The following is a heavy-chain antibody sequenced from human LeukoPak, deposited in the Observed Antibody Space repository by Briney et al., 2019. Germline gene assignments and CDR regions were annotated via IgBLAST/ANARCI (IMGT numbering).Heavy chain of an antibody. J-gene: IGHJ6*02. CDR3: ASIAVAGVIPYYYGMDV. D-gene: IGHD6-19*01. Sequence: SETLSLTCTVSGGFVSSGSYYWSWIRQPPGKGLEWIGYIYYSGSTNYNPSLKSRVTISVDTSKNQFSLKLSSVTAADTAVYYCASIAVAGVIPYYYGMDVWGQGTTVTVSS. CDR1: GGFVSSGSYY. CDR2: IYYSGST. V-gene: IGHV4-61*01.